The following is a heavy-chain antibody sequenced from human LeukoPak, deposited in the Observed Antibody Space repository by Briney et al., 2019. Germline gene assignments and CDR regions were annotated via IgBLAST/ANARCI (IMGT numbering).Heavy chain of an antibody. D-gene: IGHD5-24*01. CDR1: GFTFSRYS. Sequence: PGRSVRLSCAASGFTFSRYSMNWVRQAPGKWREWVSSISSSSSYIYYADSVKGRFTNSRDNAKNSLYLQMNRLRAQDSAVYYGSRDLDNAYQYYYMDVWGKGTTVTVSS. CDR3: SRDLDNAYQYYYMDV. CDR2: ISSSSSYI. V-gene: IGHV3-21*01. J-gene: IGHJ6*03.